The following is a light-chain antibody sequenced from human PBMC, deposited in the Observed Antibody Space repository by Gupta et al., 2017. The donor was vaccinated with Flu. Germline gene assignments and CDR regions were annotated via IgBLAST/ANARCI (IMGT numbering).Light chain of an antibody. CDR2: QDT. J-gene: IGLJ3*02. Sequence: SYELTQPPSVSVSPGQTANITCSGDKLGDKFACWYQQKPGQSPVLVIYQDTKRPSGIPERFSGSNSGNTATLTITGTQAMDEADYYCQAWDSRLGVFGGGTKETVL. CDR3: QAWDSRLGV. CDR1: KLGDKF. V-gene: IGLV3-1*01.